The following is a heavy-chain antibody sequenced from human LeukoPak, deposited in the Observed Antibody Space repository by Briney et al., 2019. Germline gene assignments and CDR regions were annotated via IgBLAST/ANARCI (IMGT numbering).Heavy chain of an antibody. CDR2: IYPGDSDT. V-gene: IGHV5-51*01. CDR1: GFTFTTNW. D-gene: IGHD5-12*01. CDR3: ARRPGSWFDP. J-gene: IGHJ5*02. Sequence: GESLKISCKGSGFTFTTNWIGWVRQMPGKGLELMGIIYPGDSDTRYSPSFQGQVTISVHKSINTAYLQWSSLKASDTAMYYCARRPGSWFDPWGQGTLVTVSS.